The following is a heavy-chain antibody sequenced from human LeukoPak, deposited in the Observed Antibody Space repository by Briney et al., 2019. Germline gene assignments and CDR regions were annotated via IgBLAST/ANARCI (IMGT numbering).Heavy chain of an antibody. J-gene: IGHJ4*02. CDR1: GFTFSRYW. CDR3: ARDYLTGPNGPPFDY. Sequence: GGSLRLSCAASGFTFSRYWMSWVRQAPGKGLEWVANIKGDGSEKYYVDSVKGRFTISRDNAKNSLYLQMSSLRAEDTAVYYCARDYLTGPNGPPFDYWGQGTLVTVSS. D-gene: IGHD3-9*01. V-gene: IGHV3-7*01. CDR2: IKGDGSEK.